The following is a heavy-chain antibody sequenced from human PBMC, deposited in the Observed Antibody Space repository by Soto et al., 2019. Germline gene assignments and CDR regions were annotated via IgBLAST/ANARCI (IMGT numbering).Heavy chain of an antibody. CDR1: GGSIISGY. Sequence: SETLSLTCAVSGGSIISGYWTWIRHPPGKGLEWIGYIYLGGSINYNPSLKSRVIISVDTAKNQFSLSLSSVTAADTAVYYCAREFQYCISTSCYLDAFDIWGQGTMVTVSS. CDR2: IYLGGSI. J-gene: IGHJ3*02. V-gene: IGHV4-4*08. D-gene: IGHD2-2*01. CDR3: AREFQYCISTSCYLDAFDI.